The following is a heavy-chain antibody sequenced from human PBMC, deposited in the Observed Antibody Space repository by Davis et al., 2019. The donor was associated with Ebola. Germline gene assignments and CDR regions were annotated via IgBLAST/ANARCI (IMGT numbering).Heavy chain of an antibody. CDR2: ISSSSSYI. V-gene: IGHV3-21*01. CDR1: GFSFRSYG. D-gene: IGHD6-6*01. Sequence: GGSLRLSCAVSGFSFRSYGMHWVRQAPGKGLEWVSSISSSSSYIYYADSVKGRFTISRDNAKNSLYLQMNSLRAEDTAVYYCARSSIAARPGYYYGMDVWGQGTTVTVSS. CDR3: ARSSIAARPGYYYGMDV. J-gene: IGHJ6*02.